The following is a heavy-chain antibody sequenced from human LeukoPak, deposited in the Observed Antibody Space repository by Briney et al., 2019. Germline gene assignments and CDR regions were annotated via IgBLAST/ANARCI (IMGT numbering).Heavy chain of an antibody. CDR2: TSSSDAGK. V-gene: IGHV3-23*01. D-gene: IGHD6-25*01. CDR1: GFSLSSYA. Sequence: GRSLRLSCTVSGFSLSSYAMSWVRRAPGKGLEWVSATSSSDAGKYYADSVRGRFTISRDNSRNTMYLQMNSLRAEDAAVYYCARAAARIWGQGTMVTVSS. CDR3: ARAAARI. J-gene: IGHJ3*02.